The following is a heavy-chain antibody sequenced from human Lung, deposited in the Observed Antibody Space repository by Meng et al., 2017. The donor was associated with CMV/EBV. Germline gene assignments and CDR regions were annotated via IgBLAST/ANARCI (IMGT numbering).Heavy chain of an antibody. Sequence: GGSLRLSCAASGFTFSSYSMNWVRQAPGKGLEWVSSISSSSSYIYYADSVKGRFTISRDNAKNSLYLQMNSLRAEDTAVYYCARAPRDSSGYYYRDDWGQGXLVTVSS. CDR1: GFTFSSYS. CDR2: ISSSSSYI. CDR3: ARAPRDSSGYYYRDD. J-gene: IGHJ4*02. D-gene: IGHD3-22*01. V-gene: IGHV3-21*01.